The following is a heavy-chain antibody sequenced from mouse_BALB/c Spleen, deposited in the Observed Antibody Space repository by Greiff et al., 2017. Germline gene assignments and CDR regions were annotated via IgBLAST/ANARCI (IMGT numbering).Heavy chain of an antibody. V-gene: IGHV1-69*02. J-gene: IGHJ4*01. D-gene: IGHD1-1*01. CDR1: GYTFTSYW. Sequence: QVQLQQPGAELVRPGASVKLSCKASGYTFTSYWINWVKQRPGQGLEWIGNIYPSDSYTNYNQKFKDKATLTVDKSSSTAYMQLSSPTSEYSAVYYCTRGDSSYAMDYWGQGTSVTVSS. CDR3: TRGDSSYAMDY. CDR2: IYPSDSYT.